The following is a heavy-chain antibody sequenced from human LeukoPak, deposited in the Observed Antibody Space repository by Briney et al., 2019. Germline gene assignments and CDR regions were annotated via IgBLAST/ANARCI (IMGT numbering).Heavy chain of an antibody. J-gene: IGHJ3*02. V-gene: IGHV1-8*03. CDR1: GYTFTSYD. D-gene: IGHD3-22*01. Sequence: ASVKVSCKASGYTFTSYDINWVRQATGQGLEWMGWMNPNSGNTGYAQKFQGRVTITRNTSISTAYMELSSLRSEDTAVYYCATPPPVDYDSSGLDAFDIWGQGTMVTVSS. CDR2: MNPNSGNT. CDR3: ATPPPVDYDSSGLDAFDI.